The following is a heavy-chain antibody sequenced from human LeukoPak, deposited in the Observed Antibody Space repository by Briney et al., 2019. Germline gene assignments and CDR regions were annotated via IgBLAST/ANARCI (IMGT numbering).Heavy chain of an antibody. CDR3: ARGRCSGGSCYYIFDY. CDR2: IGTAGDT. V-gene: IGHV3-13*01. D-gene: IGHD2-15*01. CDR1: GFTFSSYD. J-gene: IGHJ4*02. Sequence: GGSLRLSCAASGFTFSSYDMHWVRQATGKGLEWVSAIGTAGDTYYPGSVKGRFTISRENAKNSLYLQMNSLRAGDTAVYYCARGRCSGGSCYYIFDYWGQGTLGTVFS.